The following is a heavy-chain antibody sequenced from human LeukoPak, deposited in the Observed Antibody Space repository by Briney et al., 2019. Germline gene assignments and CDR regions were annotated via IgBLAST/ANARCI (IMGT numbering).Heavy chain of an antibody. D-gene: IGHD2-2*01. CDR1: VYTFPVYY. Sequence: ATVKVSCKASVYTFPVYYIHWLRQDPGEGLEWVGWILPNSGDTFYAQRFRGRVTMTSDTSINTASMDLNKLTSDDTAVYFCARPPHELVSAAPFDYWGQGTLVTVPS. V-gene: IGHV1-2*02. J-gene: IGHJ4*02. CDR2: ILPNSGDT. CDR3: ARPPHELVSAAPFDY.